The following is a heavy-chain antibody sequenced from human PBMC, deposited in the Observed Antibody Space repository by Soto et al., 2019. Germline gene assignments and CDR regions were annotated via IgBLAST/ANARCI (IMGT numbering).Heavy chain of an antibody. Sequence: QITLKESGPTLVKPTQTLTLTCTFSGFSLSTSGVGVGWIRQPPGKALEWLALIYWDDDKRYSPSLKSRLTITKXTSKNXVXLTMTNMDPVDTAXXXXXXXXXXXXXXXXXXXXFDXXGQGTLVTVSS. CDR3: XXXXXXXXXXXXXXXXFDX. CDR2: IYWDDDK. CDR1: GFSLSTSGVG. J-gene: IGHJ4*02. V-gene: IGHV2-5*02.